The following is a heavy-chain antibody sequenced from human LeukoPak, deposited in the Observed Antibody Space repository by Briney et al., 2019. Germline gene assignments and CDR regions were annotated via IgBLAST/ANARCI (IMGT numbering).Heavy chain of an antibody. J-gene: IGHJ5*02. CDR3: ARDVAARPRWFAP. D-gene: IGHD6-6*01. CDR2: ISSSSNYL. CDR1: GFSFSSYS. V-gene: IGHV3-21*01. Sequence: GGSLRPSCAASGFSFSSYSMSWVRQAPGKGLEWVSFISSSSNYLYYADSVKGRFTISRDNAKNSLYLQMNSLRAEDTTVYYCARDVAARPRWFAPWGQGTLVTVSS.